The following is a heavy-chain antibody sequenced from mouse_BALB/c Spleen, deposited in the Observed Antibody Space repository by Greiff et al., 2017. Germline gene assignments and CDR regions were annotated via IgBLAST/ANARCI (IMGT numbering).Heavy chain of an antibody. CDR2: ISYSGST. CDR3: ANYYGSSPWFAY. CDR1: GYSITSDYA. V-gene: IGHV3-2*02. Sequence: EVQLVESGPGLVKPSQSLSLTCTVTGYSITSDYAWNWIRQFPGNKLEWMGYISYSGSTSYNPSLKSRISITRDTSKNQFFLQLNSVTTEDTATYYCANYYGSSPWFAYWGQGTLVTVSA. J-gene: IGHJ3*01. D-gene: IGHD1-1*01.